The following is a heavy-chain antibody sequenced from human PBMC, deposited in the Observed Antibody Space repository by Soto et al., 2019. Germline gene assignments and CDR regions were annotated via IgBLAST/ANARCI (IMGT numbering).Heavy chain of an antibody. V-gene: IGHV1-18*01. CDR1: GYTFTSYG. Sequence: QVQLVQSGAEVKKPGASVKVSCKASGYTFTSYGISWVRQAPGQGLEWMGWISAYNGNTNYAQKLQGRVTMTTDTATSKGYMEVRRMRSDDTAVYYCARDYDILTGHNGGYWGQGTLVTVSS. J-gene: IGHJ4*02. CDR2: ISAYNGNT. D-gene: IGHD3-9*01. CDR3: ARDYDILTGHNGGY.